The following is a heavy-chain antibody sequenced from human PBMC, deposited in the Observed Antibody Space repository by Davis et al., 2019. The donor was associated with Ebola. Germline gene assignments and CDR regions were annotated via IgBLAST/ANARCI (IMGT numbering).Heavy chain of an antibody. Sequence: SETLSLTCAVYGGSFSGYYWSWIRQPPGKGLEWIGEINHSGSTNYNPSLKSRVTISVDTSKNQFSLKLSSVTAAGTAVYYCARPAFYSSGWEPFDYWGQGTLVTVSS. D-gene: IGHD6-19*01. CDR3: ARPAFYSSGWEPFDY. CDR1: GGSFSGYY. CDR2: INHSGST. J-gene: IGHJ4*02. V-gene: IGHV4-34*01.